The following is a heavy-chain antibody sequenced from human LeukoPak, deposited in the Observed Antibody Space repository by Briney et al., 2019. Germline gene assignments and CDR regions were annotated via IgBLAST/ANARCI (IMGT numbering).Heavy chain of an antibody. Sequence: SETLSLTCAVSADSFSSHYWTWIRQSPGKGLEWIGYISYIGSTNYNPSLKSRVTISIDTSKNQFSLKLRSVTATDTAVYYCARRYCSSTSCPFDYWGQGTLATVSS. CDR3: ARRYCSSTSCPFDY. D-gene: IGHD2-2*01. CDR2: ISYIGST. CDR1: ADSFSSHY. J-gene: IGHJ4*02. V-gene: IGHV4-59*11.